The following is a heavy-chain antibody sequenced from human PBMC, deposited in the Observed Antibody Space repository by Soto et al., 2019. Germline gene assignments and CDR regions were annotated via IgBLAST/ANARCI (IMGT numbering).Heavy chain of an antibody. J-gene: IGHJ4*02. D-gene: IGHD6-13*01. CDR3: ARDGVSRTLYYFDY. CDR1: GFTFSSYG. Sequence: GGSLRLSCAASGFTFSSYGMHWVRQAPGKGLEWVAVIWYDGSNKYYADSVKGRFTISRDNSKNTLYLQMNSLRAEDTAVYYCARDGVSRTLYYFDYWGQGTLVTVSS. V-gene: IGHV3-33*01. CDR2: IWYDGSNK.